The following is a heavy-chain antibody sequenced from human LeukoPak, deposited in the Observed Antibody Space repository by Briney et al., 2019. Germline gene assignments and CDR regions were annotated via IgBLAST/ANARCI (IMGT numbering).Heavy chain of an antibody. Sequence: SETLSLTCTVSGGSISSGGYYWSWIRQHPGKGLEWIGYIYYSGSTYYNPSLKSRVTISVDTSKNQFSLKLSSVTAADTAVYYCARVHSPKNSYGPQYYFDYWGQGTLVTVSS. CDR2: IYYSGST. J-gene: IGHJ4*02. D-gene: IGHD5-18*01. CDR3: ARVHSPKNSYGPQYYFDY. CDR1: GGSISSGGYY. V-gene: IGHV4-31*03.